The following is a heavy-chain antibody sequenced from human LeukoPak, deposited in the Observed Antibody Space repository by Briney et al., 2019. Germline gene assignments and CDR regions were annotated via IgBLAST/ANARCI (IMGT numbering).Heavy chain of an antibody. CDR2: IYPGDSDT. V-gene: IGHV5-51*01. D-gene: IGHD3-3*01. J-gene: IGHJ4*02. CDR1: GYSFTSYW. Sequence: GESLKISCKGSGYSFTSYWIGWVRQMPGKGLEWMGIIYPGDSDTRYSPSLQGQVTISADKSISTAYLQWSSLKASDTAMYYCARHDFRSGYDGPFDYWGQGTLVTVSS. CDR3: ARHDFRSGYDGPFDY.